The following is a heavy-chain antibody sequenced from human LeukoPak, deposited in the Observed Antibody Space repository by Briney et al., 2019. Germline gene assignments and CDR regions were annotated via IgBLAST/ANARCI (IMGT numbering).Heavy chain of an antibody. D-gene: IGHD6-13*01. CDR1: GGTFSSYA. CDR2: IIPIFGTA. Sequence: SVKVSCKASGGTFSSYAISWVRQAPGQGLEWMGGIIPIFGTANYAQKFQGRVTITADESTSTAYMELSSLRSEDTAVYYCARGGGIAAAGHQDWFDPWGQGTLDTVSS. V-gene: IGHV1-69*13. CDR3: ARGGGIAAAGHQDWFDP. J-gene: IGHJ5*02.